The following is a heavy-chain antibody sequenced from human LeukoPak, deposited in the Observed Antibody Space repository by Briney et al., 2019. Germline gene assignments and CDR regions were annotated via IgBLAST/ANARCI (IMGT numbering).Heavy chain of an antibody. J-gene: IGHJ5*02. Sequence: GGSLRLSCAASGFTLSDYYMSWIRRAPGKGLEWVSYISSSGNTTYYADSVKGRFTISRDNAKNSMYLQMNSLRAEDTAVYYCARCGGGNPRWFDPWGQGTLVTVSS. CDR2: ISSSGNTT. V-gene: IGHV3-11*04. CDR1: GFTLSDYY. D-gene: IGHD4-23*01. CDR3: ARCGGGNPRWFDP.